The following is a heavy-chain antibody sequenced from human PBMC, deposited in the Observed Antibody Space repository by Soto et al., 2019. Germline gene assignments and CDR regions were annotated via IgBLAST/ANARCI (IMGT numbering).Heavy chain of an antibody. CDR3: ARSPERLLIQLWYPYYYGMDV. CDR1: GYTFTSYY. J-gene: IGHJ6*02. CDR2: INPSGGST. D-gene: IGHD5-18*01. V-gene: IGHV1-46*01. Sequence: ASVKVSCKASGYTFTSYYMHWVRQAPGQGLEWMGIINPSGGSTSYAQKFQGRVTMTRDTSTSTVYMELSSLRSEDTAVYYCARSPERLLIQLWYPYYYGMDVWGQGPTVTVSS.